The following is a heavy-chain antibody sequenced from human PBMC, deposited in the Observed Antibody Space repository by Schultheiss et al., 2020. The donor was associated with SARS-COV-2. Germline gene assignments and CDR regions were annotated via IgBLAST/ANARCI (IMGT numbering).Heavy chain of an antibody. J-gene: IGHJ4*02. D-gene: IGHD3-22*01. V-gene: IGHV4-31*03. CDR2: IHYTGGT. CDR3: ARVGDSRSYRYFNV. CDR1: GGSISKDYY. Sequence: SETLSLTCIVSGGSISKDYYWNWIRQTPGKGLEWIGYIHYTGGTEYNPSLKSRVTISRDTSKNQLSLKLTAVTAADTAVYYCARVGDSRSYRYFNVWGQGTLVTVSS.